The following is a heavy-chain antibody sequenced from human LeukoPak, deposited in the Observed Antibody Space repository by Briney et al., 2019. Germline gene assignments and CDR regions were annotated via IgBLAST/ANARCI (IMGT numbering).Heavy chain of an antibody. J-gene: IGHJ4*02. CDR1: GFTFTSSA. CDR2: IVVGSGNT. D-gene: IGHD3-22*01. CDR3: AAGQLGYYDSSGYSPFDY. Sequence: SVKVSCKASGFTFTSSAMQWVRQARGQRLEWIGWIVVGSGNTNYAQKFQERVTITRDMSTSTAYMELSSLRSEDTAVYYCAAGQLGYYDSSGYSPFDYWGQGTLVTVSS. V-gene: IGHV1-58*02.